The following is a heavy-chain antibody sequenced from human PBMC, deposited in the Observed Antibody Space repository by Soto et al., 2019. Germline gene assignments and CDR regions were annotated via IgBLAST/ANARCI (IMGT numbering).Heavy chain of an antibody. Sequence: SETLSLTCSVLDNSISDSRYYWGWIRQSPEKGLEWIGSISHDGHAYYNPPLKSRVTLFADTSRNQFSLKMKSVTVADTALYFCARQVYGDYLGGNWFGPWGQGAPVTVSS. CDR1: DNSISDSRYY. CDR3: ARQVYGDYLGGNWFGP. CDR2: ISHDGHA. V-gene: IGHV4-39*01. J-gene: IGHJ5*02. D-gene: IGHD4-17*01.